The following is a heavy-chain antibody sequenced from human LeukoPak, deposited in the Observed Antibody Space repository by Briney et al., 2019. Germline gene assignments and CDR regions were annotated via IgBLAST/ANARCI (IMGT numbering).Heavy chain of an antibody. D-gene: IGHD2-2*01. V-gene: IGHV1-8*03. CDR1: GYTFTRYV. J-gene: IGHJ4*02. CDR2: MNPNSGNT. Sequence: GASGKVSCKASGYTFTRYVINWVGQATGQGVEGMGWMNPNSGNTGYAQKFQGRGTITRNTTIRKAYMELSSLRSADTAVYSCARGRRRRDIVVVPATWPMGYWGQGTLVTVSS. CDR3: ARGRRRRDIVVVPATWPMGY.